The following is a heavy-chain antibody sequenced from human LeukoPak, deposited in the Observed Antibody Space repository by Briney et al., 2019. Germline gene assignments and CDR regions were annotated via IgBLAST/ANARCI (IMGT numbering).Heavy chain of an antibody. V-gene: IGHV1-8*03. CDR2: MNPNSGNT. D-gene: IGHD1-7*01. CDR1: GYTFTSYD. Sequence: ASVKVSCKASGYTFTSYDINWVRQATGQGLEWMGWMNPNSGNTGYAQKFQGRVTITRNTSISTAYMELSSLRSEDTAVYYCARGEELELTNRGYYYMDVWGKGTTVTVSS. CDR3: ARGEELELTNRGYYYMDV. J-gene: IGHJ6*03.